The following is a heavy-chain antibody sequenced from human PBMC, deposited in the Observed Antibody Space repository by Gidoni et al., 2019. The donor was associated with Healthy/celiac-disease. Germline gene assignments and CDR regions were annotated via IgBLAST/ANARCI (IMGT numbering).Heavy chain of an antibody. D-gene: IGHD2-21*01. CDR1: GGSISSYY. CDR3: ASGMWWLGGGYFDY. CDR2: IYYSGST. V-gene: IGHV4-59*08. Sequence: QVQLQESGPGLVKPSETLSLTCTVSGGSISSYYWSWIRQPPGKGLELIGYIYYSGSTNYNPSLKRRVTISVDTSKNQFSLKLSSVTAADTAVYYCASGMWWLGGGYFDYWGQGTLVTVSS. J-gene: IGHJ4*02.